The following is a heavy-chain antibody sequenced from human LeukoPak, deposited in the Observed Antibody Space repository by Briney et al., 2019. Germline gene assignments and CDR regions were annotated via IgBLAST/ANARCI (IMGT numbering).Heavy chain of an antibody. CDR1: GGSISSYY. CDR3: ARGDSGWPYYLGL. CDR2: VYYSGST. V-gene: IGHV4-59*01. J-gene: IGHJ4*02. Sequence: PSETLSLTCTVSGGSISSYYWYWIRQSPGKRLEWIAYVYYSGSTNCNPSLKSRVTISADTSKTQFSWKLNSVTTADTAVFYCARGDSGWPYYLGLWGQGALVSVPS. D-gene: IGHD5-12*01.